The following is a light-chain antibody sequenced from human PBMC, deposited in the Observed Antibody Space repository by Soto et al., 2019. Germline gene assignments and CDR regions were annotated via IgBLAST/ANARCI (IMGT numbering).Light chain of an antibody. J-gene: IGKJ1*01. CDR3: QQYGSSGT. Sequence: IVLTQSQGTLSLSPGERATLSCRASQSVSNNYLAWYQQKPGHAPRLLIYGASNRATGIPDKFSGSGSGTDFTLTISRLEPEDFAVYYCQQYGSSGTFGQGTKVDIK. CDR2: GAS. V-gene: IGKV3-20*01. CDR1: QSVSNNY.